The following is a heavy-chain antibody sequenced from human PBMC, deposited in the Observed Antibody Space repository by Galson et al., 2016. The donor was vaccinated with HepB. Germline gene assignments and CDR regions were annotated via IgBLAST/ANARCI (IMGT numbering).Heavy chain of an antibody. Sequence: SLRLSCAASGVTFDSYGMHWVRQAPGKGLEWVAFISYDGSKKYYADSVKGRFTISRDNSKNTVFLQMNSLRAEETAVYYCAKDNRPFFDWVGIVDYWGQGTLVTVSS. J-gene: IGHJ4*02. CDR2: ISYDGSKK. CDR1: GVTFDSYG. D-gene: IGHD3/OR15-3a*01. CDR3: AKDNRPFFDWVGIVDY. V-gene: IGHV3-30*18.